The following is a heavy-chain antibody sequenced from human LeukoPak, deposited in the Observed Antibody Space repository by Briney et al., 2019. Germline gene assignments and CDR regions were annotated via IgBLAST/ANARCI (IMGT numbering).Heavy chain of an antibody. CDR2: VYSGGQT. D-gene: IGHD5-18*01. J-gene: IGHJ3*02. V-gene: IGHV3-53*01. CDR3: ARHPRDTAMPRSAFDI. CDR1: GFTVNSKY. Sequence: GGSLRLSCAASGFTVNSKYMSWVRQAPGTGLEWVSVVYSGGQTYYADSVKGRFTISRDISKNTLYLQMNSLRADDTAVYYCARHPRDTAMPRSAFDIWGQGTMVTVSS.